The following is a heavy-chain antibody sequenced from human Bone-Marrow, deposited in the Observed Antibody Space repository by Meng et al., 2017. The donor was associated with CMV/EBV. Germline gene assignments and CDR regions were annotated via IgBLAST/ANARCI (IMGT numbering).Heavy chain of an antibody. D-gene: IGHD3-9*01. J-gene: IGHJ4*02. V-gene: IGHV3-9*01. CDR1: GFDFDDNA. CDR3: ARDSYDNLDY. CDR2: ISWNGDSR. Sequence: SLKISCVGSGFDFDDNAIHWVRQAPGKGLEWVSGISWNGDSRGYADSVKGRFTISRDNAKNTLYLQMNGLRAEDTAMYYCARDSYDNLDYWGQGTLVTASS.